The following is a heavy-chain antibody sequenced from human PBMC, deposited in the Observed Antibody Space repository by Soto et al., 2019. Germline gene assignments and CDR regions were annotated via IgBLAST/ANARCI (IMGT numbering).Heavy chain of an antibody. Sequence: SETLSLTCTVSGASVSSYFWSWVRQPPGKGLERIGYIYNNGRTNYNPSLKSRVTISLDTSDNDFSLRLTSLTAADTAVYYCARVHSGWSSGHGLDVWGQGTTVTVSS. CDR1: GASVSSYF. V-gene: IGHV4-59*02. CDR2: IYNNGRT. D-gene: IGHD6-19*01. J-gene: IGHJ6*02. CDR3: ARVHSGWSSGHGLDV.